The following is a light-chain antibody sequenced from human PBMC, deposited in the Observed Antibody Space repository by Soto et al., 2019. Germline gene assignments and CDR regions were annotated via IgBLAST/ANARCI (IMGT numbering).Light chain of an antibody. V-gene: IGLV2-23*02. CDR3: CSYAGSSTYV. CDR1: SSDVGSYNL. Sequence: QSVLPQPASGSGSPGQSITISCTRTSSDVGSYNLVSWYQQLPGKAPKLMIYEVSKRPSGVSNRFSGSKSGSTASLTISGLQAEDEADYYCCSYAGSSTYVFGTGTKAPS. CDR2: EVS. J-gene: IGLJ1*01.